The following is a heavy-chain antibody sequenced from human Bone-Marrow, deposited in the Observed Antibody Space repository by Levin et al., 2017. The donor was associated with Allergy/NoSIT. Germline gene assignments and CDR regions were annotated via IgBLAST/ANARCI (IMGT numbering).Heavy chain of an antibody. J-gene: IGHJ1*01. D-gene: IGHD2-15*01. CDR2: ILYDGSNK. CDR1: GFSFRNYA. V-gene: IGHV3-30*04. CDR3: ARDWEDSGILVAATPIGFFQH. Sequence: GGSLRLSCAASGFSFRNYAMHWVRQAPGKGLEWVAVILYDGSNKYYADSVKGRFSISRDNSKNMLYLQMNSLRPEDTAVYYCARDWEDSGILVAATPIGFFQHWGQGSLVTVSS.